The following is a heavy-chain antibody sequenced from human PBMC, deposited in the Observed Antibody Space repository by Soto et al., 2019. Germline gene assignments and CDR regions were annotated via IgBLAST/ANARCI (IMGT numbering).Heavy chain of an antibody. J-gene: IGHJ4*02. D-gene: IGHD2-21*01. CDR1: GFSFRDYF. CDR3: ARDDHTYGVY. V-gene: IGHV3-11*01. CDR2: IGPYGNSI. Sequence: SCAASGFSFRDYFMSWLRQAPGKGLEWVSYIGPYGNSIYYADSVKGRFTISRDDATKSLHLHMNSLRTDDTAVYYCARDDHTYGVYWGQGTQVTVYS.